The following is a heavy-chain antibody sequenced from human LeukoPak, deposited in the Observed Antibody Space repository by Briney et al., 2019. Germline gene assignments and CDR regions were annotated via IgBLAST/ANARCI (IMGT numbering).Heavy chain of an antibody. CDR3: ARRLAYYYDSSGYYSWYYYYYYMDI. J-gene: IGHJ6*03. CDR1: GYTFTSYD. D-gene: IGHD3-22*01. Sequence: ASVKVSCKASGYTFTSYDINWVRQATGQGLEWMGWKNPNSGNTGYAQKFQGRVTITRNTSISTAYMELSSLRSEDTAVYYCARRLAYYYDSSGYYSWYYYYYYMDIWGKGTTVTVSS. CDR2: KNPNSGNT. V-gene: IGHV1-8*03.